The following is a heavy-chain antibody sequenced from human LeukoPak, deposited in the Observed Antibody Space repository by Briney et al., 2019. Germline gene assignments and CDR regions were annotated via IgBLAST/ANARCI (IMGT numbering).Heavy chain of an antibody. Sequence: GASLRLSCAASGFIFSNCAMIWVRQAPGKGLEWVSAIGGSSGITFYADSVRGQFTISRDNSKNTLYLQMNSLRAEDTAVYYCAKTSLGHPPYYYSMDVWGQGTTVTVSS. CDR2: IGGSSGIT. D-gene: IGHD7-27*01. CDR3: AKTSLGHPPYYYSMDV. J-gene: IGHJ6*02. V-gene: IGHV3-23*01. CDR1: GFIFSNCA.